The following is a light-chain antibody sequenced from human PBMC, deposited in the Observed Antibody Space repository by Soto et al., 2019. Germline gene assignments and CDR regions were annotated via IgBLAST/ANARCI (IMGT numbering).Light chain of an antibody. CDR1: QSVSSN. J-gene: IGKJ1*01. CDR2: GAS. Sequence: EIMMTQSPATLSVSPGDRVTISCRASQSVSSNLAWYLQKPGQAPRLLIYGASTRASDIPARFSGSGSGTEFTLTISSLQSEDFAVYYCQQYTDWWTFGQGTKVEF. CDR3: QQYTDWWT. V-gene: IGKV3-15*01.